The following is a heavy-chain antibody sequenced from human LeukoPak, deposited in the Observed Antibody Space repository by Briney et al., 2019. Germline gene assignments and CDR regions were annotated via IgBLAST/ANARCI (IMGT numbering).Heavy chain of an antibody. Sequence: SETLSLTCTVSGGSISSSSYYWGWIRQPPGKGLEWIGSIYYSGSTYYNPSLKGRVTISVDTSKNQFSLKLSSVTAADTAVYYCARHALGSFDYWGQGTLVTVSS. CDR1: GGSISSSSYY. CDR2: IYYSGST. J-gene: IGHJ4*02. D-gene: IGHD1-26*01. V-gene: IGHV4-39*01. CDR3: ARHALGSFDY.